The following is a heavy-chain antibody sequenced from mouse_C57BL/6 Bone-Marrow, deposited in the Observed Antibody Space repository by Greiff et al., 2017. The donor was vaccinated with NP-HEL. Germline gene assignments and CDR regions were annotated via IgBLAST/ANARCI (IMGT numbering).Heavy chain of an antibody. Sequence: VQLVESGPGLVQPSQSLSITCTVSGFSLTSYGVHWVRQSPGKGLEWLGVIWRGGSTDYNAAFMSRLSITNDNSKSQVFFKMNSLQADDTAIYYCATFWAWYFDVWGTGTTVTVSS. CDR3: ATFWAWYFDV. D-gene: IGHD4-1*01. CDR1: GFSLTSYG. V-gene: IGHV2-5*01. J-gene: IGHJ1*03. CDR2: IWRGGST.